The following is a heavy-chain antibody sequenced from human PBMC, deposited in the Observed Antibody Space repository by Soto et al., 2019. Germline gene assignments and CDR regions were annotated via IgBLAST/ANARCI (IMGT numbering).Heavy chain of an antibody. J-gene: IGHJ4*02. D-gene: IGHD2-21*02. CDR2: IYYTGST. CDR3: ARVPAGGNSDYFDA. CDR1: GGSLSSGDYY. V-gene: IGHV4-30-4*01. Sequence: SETLSLTCTVSGGSLSSGDYYWSWIRQPPGKGLEWIGYIYYTGSTYYHPSLKSRVTMSVDTSKNQFSLRLSSVTAADTAVYYCARVPAGGNSDYFDAWGQGTLVTVSS.